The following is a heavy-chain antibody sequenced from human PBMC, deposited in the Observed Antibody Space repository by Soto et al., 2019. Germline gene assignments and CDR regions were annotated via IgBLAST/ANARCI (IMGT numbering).Heavy chain of an antibody. CDR1: GFTFSTYT. CDR2: INGRSNYV. D-gene: IGHD1-26*01. V-gene: IGHV3-21*01. Sequence: ESGGGLVKPGGSLRLSCVFSGFTFSTYTMNWVRQAPGKGLEWVSSINGRSNYVYYAESVKGRFTISRDNAKNSLYLQMHRLRAEDTAIYYCAREDGVVGSSSAFDHWGLGTLVTVSS. J-gene: IGHJ4*02. CDR3: AREDGVVGSSSAFDH.